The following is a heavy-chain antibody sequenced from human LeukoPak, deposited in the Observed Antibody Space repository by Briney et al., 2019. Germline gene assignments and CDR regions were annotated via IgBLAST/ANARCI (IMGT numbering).Heavy chain of an antibody. CDR2: INPNSGGT. CDR3: ARAEIDFWSGYYDY. Sequence: ASVKVSCKASGYTFTGYYMHWVRQAPGQGLEWMGWINPNSGGTNYAQKFQGRVTMTRDTSISTAYMELSRLRSDDTAVYYCARAEIDFWSGYYDYWGQGTLVTVS. D-gene: IGHD3-3*01. J-gene: IGHJ4*02. V-gene: IGHV1-2*02. CDR1: GYTFTGYY.